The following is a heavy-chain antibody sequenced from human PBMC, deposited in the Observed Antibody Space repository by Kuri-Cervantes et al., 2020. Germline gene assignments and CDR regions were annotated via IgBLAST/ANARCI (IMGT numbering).Heavy chain of an antibody. J-gene: IGHJ4*02. V-gene: IGHV1-2*02. CDR1: GGTFSSSA. CDR3: ARVSPLDYYWVDY. D-gene: IGHD1-26*01. Sequence: ASVKVSCKASGGTFSSSAISWVRQAPGQGLEWMGWMSPNSDGTNSARKFQGRVSLTRDTSITTAYMELTGLRSDDTAVYYCARVSPLDYYWVDYWGQGALVTVSS. CDR2: MSPNSDGT.